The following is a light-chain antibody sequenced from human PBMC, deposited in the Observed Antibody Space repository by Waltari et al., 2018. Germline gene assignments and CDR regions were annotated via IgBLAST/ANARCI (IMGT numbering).Light chain of an antibody. Sequence: QSALTQPASVSGSPGQSITISRTGTRSDVGAYSLVPWYQQHPGKAPKLMIFEGTKRPSGVSNRFSGSTSGNTASLTISGLQGEDEADYYCCSYAGSTTWVFGGGTKLTVL. J-gene: IGLJ3*02. CDR1: RSDVGAYSL. CDR2: EGT. V-gene: IGLV2-23*01. CDR3: CSYAGSTTWV.